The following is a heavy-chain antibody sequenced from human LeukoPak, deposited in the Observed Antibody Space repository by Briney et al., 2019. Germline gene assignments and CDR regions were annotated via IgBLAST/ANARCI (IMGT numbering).Heavy chain of an antibody. CDR1: GGPISSGGYY. Sequence: PSQTLSLTCTVSGGPISSGGYYWSWIRQPPGKGLEWIGYIYHSGSTYYNPSLKSRVTISVDTSKNQFSLKLSSVTAADTAVYYCARVSYSSGWADFDYWGQGTLVTVSS. D-gene: IGHD6-19*01. V-gene: IGHV4-30-2*01. CDR2: IYHSGST. J-gene: IGHJ4*02. CDR3: ARVSYSSGWADFDY.